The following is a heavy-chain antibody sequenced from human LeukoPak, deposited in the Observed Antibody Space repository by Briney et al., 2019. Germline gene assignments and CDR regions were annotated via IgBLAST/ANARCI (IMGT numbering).Heavy chain of an antibody. CDR3: VSVGVVTDDACDI. CDR2: INPDEREK. CDR1: GFSFSYYY. Sequence: GGPVTLPCAVWGFSFSYYYMMGLRQAPGKGLEGGANINPDEREKKYGGSVKGRFNIARENDKNLLFLQMNSLRVDDTAVFYCVSVGVVTDDACDIWGQGTLVTVSS. J-gene: IGHJ3*02. D-gene: IGHD3-3*01. V-gene: IGHV3-7*01.